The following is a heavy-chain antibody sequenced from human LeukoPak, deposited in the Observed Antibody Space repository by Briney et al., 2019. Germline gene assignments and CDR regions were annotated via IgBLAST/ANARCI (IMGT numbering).Heavy chain of an antibody. CDR2: IYTSGST. J-gene: IGHJ3*02. CDR1: GGSISSYY. D-gene: IGHD6-19*01. CDR3: ARDLPYSSGWYGGRDPFDI. V-gene: IGHV4-4*07. Sequence: PSETLSLTCTVSGGSISSYYWSWIRQPAGKGLEWIGRIYTSGSTKYNPSLKSRVTMSVDTSKNQFSLKLSSVTAADTAVYYGARDLPYSSGWYGGRDPFDIWGQGTMVTVSS.